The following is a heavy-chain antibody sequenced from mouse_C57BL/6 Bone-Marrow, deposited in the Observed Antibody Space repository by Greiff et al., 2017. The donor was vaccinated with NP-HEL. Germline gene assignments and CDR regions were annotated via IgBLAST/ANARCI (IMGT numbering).Heavy chain of an antibody. CDR3: ARSSYYYGSSYGY. D-gene: IGHD1-1*01. Sequence: DVMLVESGGGLVQPGGSLSLSCAASGFTFTDYYMSWVRQPPGKALEWLGFIRNKANGYTTEYSASVKGRFTISRDNSQSILYLQMNALRAEDSATYYCARSSYYYGSSYGYWGQGTTLTVSS. CDR1: GFTFTDYY. CDR2: IRNKANGYTT. J-gene: IGHJ2*01. V-gene: IGHV7-3*01.